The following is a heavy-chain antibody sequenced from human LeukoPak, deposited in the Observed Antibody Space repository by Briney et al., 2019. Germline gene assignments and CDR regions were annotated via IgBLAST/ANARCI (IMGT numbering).Heavy chain of an antibody. CDR1: GYTFSGYG. D-gene: IGHD2-2*01. J-gene: IGHJ4*02. V-gene: IGHV1-18*01. CDR3: AREYCSTTRCYMADY. Sequence: ASVKVSCKASGYTFSGYGISWVRQAPGQGLEWMAWISGYNGNTNYAQKLQGRVTMTTDTSTSTAYMELRSLRSDDTAVYYCAREYCSTTRCYMADYWGQGTLVTVSS. CDR2: ISGYNGNT.